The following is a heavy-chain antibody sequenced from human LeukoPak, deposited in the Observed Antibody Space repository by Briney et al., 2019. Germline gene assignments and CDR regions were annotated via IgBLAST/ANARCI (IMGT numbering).Heavy chain of an antibody. CDR3: AGDWNDSDRAYYFDY. J-gene: IGHJ4*02. CDR2: IIPIFGTA. D-gene: IGHD1-1*01. Sequence: SVKVSCKASGGTFSSYAISWVRQAPGQGLEWMGGIIPIFGTANYAQKFQGRVTITADKSTSTAYMELRSLRSDDTAVYYCAGDWNDSDRAYYFDYWGQGTLVTVSS. V-gene: IGHV1-69*06. CDR1: GGTFSSYA.